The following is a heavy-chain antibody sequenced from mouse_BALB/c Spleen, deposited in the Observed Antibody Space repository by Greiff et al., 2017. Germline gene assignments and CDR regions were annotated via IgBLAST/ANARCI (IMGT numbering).Heavy chain of an antibody. J-gene: IGHJ2*01. CDR2: ISSGGSYT. Sequence: VQLKESGGDLVKPGGSLKLSCAASGFTFSSYGMSWVRQTPDKRLEWVATISSGGSYTYYPDSVKGRFTISRDNAKNTLYLQMSSLKSEDTAMYYCARQYGKYYFDYWGQGTTLTVSS. V-gene: IGHV5-6*01. CDR1: GFTFSSYG. D-gene: IGHD2-10*02. CDR3: ARQYGKYYFDY.